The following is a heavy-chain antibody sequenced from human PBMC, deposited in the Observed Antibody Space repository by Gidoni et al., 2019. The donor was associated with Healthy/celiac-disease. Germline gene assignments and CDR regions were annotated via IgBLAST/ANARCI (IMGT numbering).Heavy chain of an antibody. CDR1: GFTFSSYG. J-gene: IGHJ4*02. Sequence: QVQLVEPGGGVVQPGRSLSLSCAASGFTFSSYGMHWVRQAPGKGLEWVAVIWDDGSNKYYADSVKGRFTIYRDNSKNTLYLQMNSLRAEDTAVYYCARDPGSGYDYRWGQGTLVTVSS. CDR2: IWDDGSNK. CDR3: ARDPGSGYDYR. D-gene: IGHD5-12*01. V-gene: IGHV3-33*01.